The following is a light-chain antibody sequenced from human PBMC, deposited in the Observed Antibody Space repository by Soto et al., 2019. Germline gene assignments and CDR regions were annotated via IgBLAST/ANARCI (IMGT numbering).Light chain of an antibody. Sequence: DIQMTQSPSSLSASVGDSVTITCRASQSISNYLNWYQQKPGKAPTLLVYAASSLQSGVRSRFSGSGSATDFTLTISSLQPEDFATYYCHQSYSTPFTFGPGTKVDIK. CDR3: HQSYSTPFT. CDR2: AAS. V-gene: IGKV1-39*01. J-gene: IGKJ3*01. CDR1: QSISNY.